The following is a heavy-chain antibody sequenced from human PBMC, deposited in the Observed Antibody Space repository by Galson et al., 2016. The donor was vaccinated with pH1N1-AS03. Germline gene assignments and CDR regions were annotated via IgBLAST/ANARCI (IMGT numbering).Heavy chain of an antibody. J-gene: IGHJ6*04. V-gene: IGHV3-13*01. D-gene: IGHD5-12*01. CDR2: IAVTGPT. CDR1: GFTVTRND. Sequence: SLRLSCAASGFTVTRNDMHWVRQATGKGLEWVSIIAVTGPTHYADSVKGRFTISRKIPQNSLYLQMDSLRADDTAVYYCAVWGYMSGTHGLDVWGKGTTVTVSS. CDR3: AVWGYMSGTHGLDV.